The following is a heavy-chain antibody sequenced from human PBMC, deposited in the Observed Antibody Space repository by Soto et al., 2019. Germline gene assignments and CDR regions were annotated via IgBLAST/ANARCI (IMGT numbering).Heavy chain of an antibody. CDR1: GYTFTSYG. CDR3: ARDILTGSLSGFDP. Sequence: ASVTVSCKASGYTFTSYGIIWVRQAPGQGLEWMGWISAYNGNTNYAQKLQGRVTMTTDTSTSTAYMELRSLRSDDTAVYYCARDILTGSLSGFDPWGQGTLVTVSS. V-gene: IGHV1-18*01. CDR2: ISAYNGNT. D-gene: IGHD3-9*01. J-gene: IGHJ5*02.